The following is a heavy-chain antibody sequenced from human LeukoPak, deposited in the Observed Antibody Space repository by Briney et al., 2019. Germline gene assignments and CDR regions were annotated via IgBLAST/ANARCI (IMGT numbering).Heavy chain of an antibody. D-gene: IGHD3-10*01. CDR3: ARAGGHYYGSGSYYPYGY. CDR1: GGSISRGSYY. V-gene: IGHV4-61*02. J-gene: IGHJ4*02. CDR2: IYSSGST. Sequence: SETLSLTCTVSGGSISRGSYYWSWIRQPAGKGLEWIGRIYSSGSTNYYPSLKSRVTISVDTSKNHFSLKLSSVTAADTAVYYCARAGGHYYGSGSYYPYGYWGQGTLVTVSS.